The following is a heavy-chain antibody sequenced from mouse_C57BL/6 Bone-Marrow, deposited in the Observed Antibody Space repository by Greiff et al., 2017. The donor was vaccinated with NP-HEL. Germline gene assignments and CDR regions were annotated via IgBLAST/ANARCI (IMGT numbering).Heavy chain of an antibody. CDR1: GFTFSDYY. Sequence: VQLKESGGGLVQPGGSLKLSCAASGFTFSDYYMYWVRQTPEKRLEWVAYISNGGGSTYYPDTVKGRFTISRDNAKNTLYLQMSRLKSEDTAMYYCARPDGTGSFDYWGQGTTLTVSS. CDR3: ARPDGTGSFDY. CDR2: ISNGGGST. V-gene: IGHV5-12*01. D-gene: IGHD4-1*01. J-gene: IGHJ2*01.